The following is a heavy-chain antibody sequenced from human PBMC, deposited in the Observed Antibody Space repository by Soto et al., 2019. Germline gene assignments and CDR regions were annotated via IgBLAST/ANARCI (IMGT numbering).Heavy chain of an antibody. CDR2: IIPIFGTA. J-gene: IGHJ6*02. CDR1: GGTFSSYA. D-gene: IGHD1-26*01. CDR3: ARDPDPARAPTISADYGMAV. Sequence: QVQLVQSGAEVKKPGSSVKVSCKASGGTFSSYAISWVRQAPGQGLEWMGGIIPIFGTANYAQKFQGRVTITADESXTTXDXELSSRRSEDTAVYYCARDPDPARAPTISADYGMAVWGQGTTVTVSS. V-gene: IGHV1-69*12.